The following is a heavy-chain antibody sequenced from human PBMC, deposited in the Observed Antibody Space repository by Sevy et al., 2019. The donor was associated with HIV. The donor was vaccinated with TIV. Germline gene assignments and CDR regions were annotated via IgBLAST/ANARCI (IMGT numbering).Heavy chain of an antibody. CDR2: ISYDGSDK. D-gene: IGHD3-22*01. V-gene: IGHV3-30*18. CDR1: GFTFSSYG. J-gene: IGHJ6*02. Sequence: GGSLRLSCAASGFTFSSYGMHWVRQAPGKGLEWVAVISYDGSDKHYADSVKGRFTISRDSSKNTLYLQMNSLRAEDTAVYYCAKDAYYYVSSGYSYYYYYGMDVWGQGTAVTVSS. CDR3: AKDAYYYVSSGYSYYYYYGMDV.